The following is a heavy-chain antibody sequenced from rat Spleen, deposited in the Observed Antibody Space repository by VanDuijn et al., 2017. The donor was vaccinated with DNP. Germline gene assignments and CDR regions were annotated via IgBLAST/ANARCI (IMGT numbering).Heavy chain of an antibody. CDR1: GFSLTNYP. J-gene: IGHJ2*01. CDR2: MWTDGYT. V-gene: IGHV2-32*01. D-gene: IGHD4-2*01. CDR3: ARESYWFDY. Sequence: QVQLRESGPGLAQPSQTLSLTCTVSGFSLTNYPLHWVRQPPRKGLEWMGVMWTDGYTSYNSAPKSRLSITRDTSKSQVFLKVNSLQSEDTATYFCARESYWFDYWGQGVMVTVSS.